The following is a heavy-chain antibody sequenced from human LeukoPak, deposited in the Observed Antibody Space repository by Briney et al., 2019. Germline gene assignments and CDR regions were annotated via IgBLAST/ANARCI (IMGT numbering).Heavy chain of an antibody. D-gene: IGHD6-6*01. CDR3: ATERSSSSGFDY. CDR1: GYTLTELS. J-gene: IGHJ4*02. CDR2: FDPEDGET. Sequence: ASVKVSCKVSGYTLTELSMHWVRQAPGKRLEWMGGFDPEDGETIYAQKFQGRVTMTEDTSTDTAYMELSSLRSEDTTVYYCATERSSSSGFDYWGQGTLVTVSS. V-gene: IGHV1-24*01.